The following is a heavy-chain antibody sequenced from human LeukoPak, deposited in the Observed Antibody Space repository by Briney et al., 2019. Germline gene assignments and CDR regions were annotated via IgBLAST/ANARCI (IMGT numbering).Heavy chain of an antibody. D-gene: IGHD3-16*01. CDR2: ISNDGSST. J-gene: IGHJ4*02. CDR3: AREWGYFDY. CDR1: GFTFSSYW. V-gene: IGHV3-74*01. Sequence: PGGSLRLSCAASGFTFSSYWMHWVRQAPGKGLVWVSRISNDGSSTNYADSVKGRFTISRDNAKNSLSLQMNNLRAEDTAVYYCAREWGYFDYWGQGTLVTVSS.